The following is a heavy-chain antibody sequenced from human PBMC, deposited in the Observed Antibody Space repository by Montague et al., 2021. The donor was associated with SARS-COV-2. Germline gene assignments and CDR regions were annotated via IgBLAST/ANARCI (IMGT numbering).Heavy chain of an antibody. V-gene: IGHV4-34*01. CDR2: INHSGST. D-gene: IGHD3-22*01. J-gene: IGHJ4*02. CDR3: ERGTKRVFTYDYDSSGYASDY. Sequence: SETLSLTCAVSGGSFSGYCWSWIRQPPGKGLEWIGDINHSGSTKYNPSLKRRVTISVDMSTNQFSLKLSCVTAADTAVYYCERGTKRVFTYDYDSSGYASDYWGQGTLVTVSS. CDR1: GGSFSGYC.